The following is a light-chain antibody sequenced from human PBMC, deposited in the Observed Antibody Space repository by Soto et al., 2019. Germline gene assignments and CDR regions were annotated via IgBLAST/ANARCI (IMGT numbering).Light chain of an antibody. CDR2: EGT. CDR3: CSFAGSSTYV. CDR1: SRDVGSYNL. J-gene: IGLJ1*01. Sequence: QSALTQPASVSGSPGQSITISCTGTSRDVGSYNLVSWYQQHPCNAPKLIIYEGTKRPSGVSYRFSGSKSGNTASLTISGLQEEYEGDYHCCSFAGSSTYVFGTGTKVTVL. V-gene: IGLV2-23*01.